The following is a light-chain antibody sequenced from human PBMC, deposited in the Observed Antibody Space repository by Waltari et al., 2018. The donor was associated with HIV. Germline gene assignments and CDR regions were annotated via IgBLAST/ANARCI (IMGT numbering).Light chain of an antibody. V-gene: IGLV1-47*01. Sequence: QSVVTQSPSASGTPGLGITISCSGSSSNIGNNFVYCYQQLPGTAPKLLLYRNNQRPSGVPDRFSGSKSGTSASLAISGLQSEDEADYYCAAWDDSLNGYVFGTGTKVTVL. CDR1: SSNIGNNF. CDR3: AAWDDSLNGYV. CDR2: RNN. J-gene: IGLJ1*01.